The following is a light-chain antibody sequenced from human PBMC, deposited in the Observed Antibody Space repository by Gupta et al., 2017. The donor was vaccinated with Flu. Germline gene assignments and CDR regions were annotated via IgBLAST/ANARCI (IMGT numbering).Light chain of an antibody. V-gene: IGLV6-57*01. CDR1: TGSIATNY. J-gene: IGLJ2*01. CDR3: QYYASVTSDVV. Sequence: NFMLTQPHSVSESPGKTVTISCTRSTGSIATNYVQWYQQRPGSSPTTVIYEDNQRPSEVPDRFSGAFASSSKYDSRTLTELKTEDEADDVCQYYASVTSDVVVGGGTRLTVL. CDR2: EDN.